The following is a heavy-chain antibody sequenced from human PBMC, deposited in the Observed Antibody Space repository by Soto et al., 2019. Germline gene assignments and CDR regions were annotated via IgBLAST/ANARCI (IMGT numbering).Heavy chain of an antibody. D-gene: IGHD6-19*01. CDR1: GGSISSGGYY. J-gene: IGHJ5*02. CDR2: IYYSGST. CDR3: ASSVFP. V-gene: IGHV4-31*03. Sequence: SETLSLTCTVSGGSISSGGYYWNWIRQHPGKVLEWIVYIYYSGSTYYNPSLKSRVSISLDTSNNHFSLKLTFVTAADTAVYYSASSVFPWGRGTLVTSPQ.